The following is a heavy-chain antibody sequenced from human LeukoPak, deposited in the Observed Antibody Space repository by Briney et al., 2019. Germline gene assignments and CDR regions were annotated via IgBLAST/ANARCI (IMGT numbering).Heavy chain of an antibody. Sequence: PSETLSLTCTVSGYSISSGYYWGWIRQPAGKGLEWIGRIYTSGSTNYNPSLKSRVTISVDTSKNQFSLKLSSVTAADTAVYYCARDSRSYGDDAFDIWGQGTMVTVSS. J-gene: IGHJ3*02. CDR3: ARDSRSYGDDAFDI. V-gene: IGHV4-61*02. CDR2: IYTSGST. CDR1: GYSISSGYY. D-gene: IGHD5-18*01.